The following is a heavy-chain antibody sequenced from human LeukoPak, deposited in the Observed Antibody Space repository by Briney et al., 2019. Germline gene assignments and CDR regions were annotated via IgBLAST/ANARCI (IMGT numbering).Heavy chain of an antibody. J-gene: IGHJ4*02. CDR3: ASGAWAARLNS. CDR2: IFDGKTI. CDR1: GESLNYYY. D-gene: IGHD4-23*01. V-gene: IGHV4-34*12. Sequence: SDTLSLTCAVYGESLNYYYWSWIRQSPGKGLEWIGDIFDGKTINYNPSLKSRVTISAATSSQQFSLNLKSVTAADTAIYFCASGAWAARLNSWAQGALVIVSS.